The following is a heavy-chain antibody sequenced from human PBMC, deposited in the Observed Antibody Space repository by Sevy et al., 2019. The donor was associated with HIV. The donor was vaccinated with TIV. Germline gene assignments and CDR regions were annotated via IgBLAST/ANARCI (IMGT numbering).Heavy chain of an antibody. D-gene: IGHD2-21*01. CDR2: FFHSGTT. CDR1: DASITTNY. Sequence: SETPSLTCLVSDASITTNYWSWIRQAPGKGLEWIGYFFHSGTTNYNRSLKSRVTISGDTSKNEFSLRLTSVTAADTAVYYCARSRAYPRDSDDGFANWGQGTMVTVSS. V-gene: IGHV4-59*01. J-gene: IGHJ3*02. CDR3: ARSRAYPRDSDDGFAN.